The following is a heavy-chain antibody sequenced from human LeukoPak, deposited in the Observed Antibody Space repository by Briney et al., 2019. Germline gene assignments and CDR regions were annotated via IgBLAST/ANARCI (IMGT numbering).Heavy chain of an antibody. CDR3: ARVNYGDNGSVDY. CDR2: IYYGGST. V-gene: IGHV4-59*01. CDR1: GGSISSYY. D-gene: IGHD4-17*01. Sequence: PSETLSLTCTVSGGSISSYYWSWIRQPPGKGLEWIGYIYYGGSTNYNPSLKSRVTISVDASKNQFSLKLSSVTAADTAVYYCARVNYGDNGSVDYWGQGTLVTVSS. J-gene: IGHJ4*02.